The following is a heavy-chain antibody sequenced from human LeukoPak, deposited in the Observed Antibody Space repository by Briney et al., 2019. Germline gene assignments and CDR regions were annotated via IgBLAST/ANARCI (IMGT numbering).Heavy chain of an antibody. J-gene: IGHJ3*02. CDR2: IYYSGST. CDR3: ATYFSPNVLLWFGECAFDI. V-gene: IGHV4-39*01. CDR1: GGSISSSSYY. D-gene: IGHD3-10*01. Sequence: SETLSLTCTVSGGSISSSSYYWGWIRQPPGKGLDWIGSIYYSGSTYYNPSLKSRVTISVDTSKNQFSLKLSSVTAAETAVYYCATYFSPNVLLWFGECAFDIWGQGTMVTVSS.